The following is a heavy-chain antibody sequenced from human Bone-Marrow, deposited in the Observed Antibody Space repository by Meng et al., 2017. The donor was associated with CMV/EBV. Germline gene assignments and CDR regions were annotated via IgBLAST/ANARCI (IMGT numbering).Heavy chain of an antibody. D-gene: IGHD1-26*01. J-gene: IGHJ4*02. CDR3: ARAPYMGNTYYCDY. Sequence: LSLTCAASGFTFSSYAMSWVRQAPGKGLEWVGRTRNKANSYTTEYAASVKGRFTISRDDSKNSLYLQMNSLKTEDTAVYYCARAPYMGNTYYCDYWGQGTLVTVSS. CDR2: TRNKANSYTT. CDR1: GFTFSSYA. V-gene: IGHV3-72*01.